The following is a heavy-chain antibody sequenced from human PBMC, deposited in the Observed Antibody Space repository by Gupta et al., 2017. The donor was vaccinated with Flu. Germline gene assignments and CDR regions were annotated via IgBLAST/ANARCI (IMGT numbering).Heavy chain of an antibody. D-gene: IGHD2-8*01. V-gene: IGHV3-11*01. Sequence: ASGFTFSDFYRNWIRQAPGKRPEWISYITGTRATIYYADSVKGRFTISRDNANNSLFLQMNSLRADDTAVYFCTRGVSSDYWGQGTLVAVS. CDR2: ITGTRATI. CDR1: GFTFSDFY. J-gene: IGHJ4*02. CDR3: TRGVSSDY.